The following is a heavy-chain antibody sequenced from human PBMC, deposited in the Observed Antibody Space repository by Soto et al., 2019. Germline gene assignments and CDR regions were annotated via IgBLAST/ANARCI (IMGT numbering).Heavy chain of an antibody. Sequence: GGSLRLSCAASGFTFSSYSMNWVRQAPGKGLEWVSSISSSSSYICYADSVKGRFTISRDNAKNSLYLQMNSLRAEDTAVYYRARDADPDTAMVLYYYYGMDVWGQGTTVTVSS. CDR1: GFTFSSYS. J-gene: IGHJ6*02. CDR2: ISSSSSYI. CDR3: ARDADPDTAMVLYYYYGMDV. V-gene: IGHV3-21*01. D-gene: IGHD5-18*01.